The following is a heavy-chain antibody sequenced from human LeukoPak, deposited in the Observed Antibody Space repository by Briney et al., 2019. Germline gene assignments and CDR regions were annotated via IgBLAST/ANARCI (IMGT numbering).Heavy chain of an antibody. CDR2: ISSSSSYI. Sequence: GGSLRLSCAASGFTFSSYSMNWVRQAPGKGLEWVSSISSSSSYIYYADSVKGRFTISRDNAKNTLYLQMNNLRAEDTAVYYCAKDDYYYYMDVWGKGTTVTVSS. V-gene: IGHV3-21*04. CDR1: GFTFSSYS. J-gene: IGHJ6*03. CDR3: AKDDYYYYMDV.